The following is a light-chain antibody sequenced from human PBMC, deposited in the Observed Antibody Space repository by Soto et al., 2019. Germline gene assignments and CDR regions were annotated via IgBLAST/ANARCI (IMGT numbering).Light chain of an antibody. Sequence: QSVLTQPPSVSAAPGQKVTISCSGSSSNIGESFVSWYQQRPGTAPKLLIYDSNKRPSGIPDRFSGSQSGTSATLAITGLQTGDEADYYCGTWDSGLNAGVFGGGTKLTVL. CDR2: DSN. J-gene: IGLJ2*01. V-gene: IGLV1-51*01. CDR1: SSNIGESF. CDR3: GTWDSGLNAGV.